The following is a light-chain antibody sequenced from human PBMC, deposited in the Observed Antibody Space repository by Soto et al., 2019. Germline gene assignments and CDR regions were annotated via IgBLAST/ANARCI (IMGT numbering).Light chain of an antibody. CDR3: QHYCSSPSIT. Sequence: EIVLTQSPGTLSLSPGERATLSCRASQSVSSSYLAWYQQKPGQAPRLLIYGASSRATGIPDRFSGSGSGTDFTLTISRLEPEDFAVYYGQHYCSSPSITFGQGTRLEIK. CDR2: GAS. J-gene: IGKJ5*01. CDR1: QSVSSSY. V-gene: IGKV3-20*01.